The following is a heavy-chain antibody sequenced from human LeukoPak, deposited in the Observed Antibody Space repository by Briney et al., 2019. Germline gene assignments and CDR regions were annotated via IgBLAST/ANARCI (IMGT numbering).Heavy chain of an antibody. CDR1: GGSISSGSYY. Sequence: SETLSLTCTVSGGSISSGSYYWSWIRQPAGKGLEWIGRIYTSGSTNYNPSLKSRVTISVDTSKNPFSLKLSSVTAADTAVYYCARTGIAAAATDDAFDIWGQGTMVTVSS. D-gene: IGHD6-13*01. J-gene: IGHJ3*02. V-gene: IGHV4-61*02. CDR2: IYTSGST. CDR3: ARTGIAAAATDDAFDI.